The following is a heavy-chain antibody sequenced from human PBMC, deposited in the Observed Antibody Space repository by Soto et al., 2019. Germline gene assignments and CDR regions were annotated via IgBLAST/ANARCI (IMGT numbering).Heavy chain of an antibody. CDR3: ATRSPAFDY. V-gene: IGHV1-18*01. CDR1: CYTFTTYG. J-gene: IGHJ4*02. CDR2: XDXXXGHX. Sequence: GXSVKDSCKASCYTFTTYGISWVRQAPGQXXXXXXGXDXXXGHXXYEXXXXXXVKXXXXXXXSKAYMELRRLRSDDTAVYYCATRSPAFDYWGQGTMVTVYS.